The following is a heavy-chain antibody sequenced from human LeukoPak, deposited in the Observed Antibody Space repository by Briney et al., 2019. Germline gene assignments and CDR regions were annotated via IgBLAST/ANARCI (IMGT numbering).Heavy chain of an antibody. Sequence: SETLSLTCTVSGGPISSSSYYWGWIRQPPGKGLEWIGSIYYSGSTYYNPSLKSRVTISVDTSKNQFSLKLSSVTAADTAVYYCASKPSWGDILTGYQFSGWFDPWGQGTLVTVSS. CDR3: ASKPSWGDILTGYQFSGWFDP. CDR1: GGPISSSSYY. D-gene: IGHD3-9*01. J-gene: IGHJ5*02. V-gene: IGHV4-39*07. CDR2: IYYSGST.